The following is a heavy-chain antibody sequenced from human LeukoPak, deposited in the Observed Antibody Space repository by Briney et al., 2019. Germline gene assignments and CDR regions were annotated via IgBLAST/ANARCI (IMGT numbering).Heavy chain of an antibody. Sequence: SETLSLTCTVSGYSISSGYYWGWIRQPPGKGLEWIGYIYYSGSTNYNPSLKSRVTISVDTSKNQFSLKLSSVTAADTAVYYCAREDYSSGWYLIDYWGQGTLVTVSS. CDR1: GYSISSGYY. CDR2: IYYSGST. J-gene: IGHJ4*02. CDR3: AREDYSSGWYLIDY. V-gene: IGHV4-61*01. D-gene: IGHD6-19*01.